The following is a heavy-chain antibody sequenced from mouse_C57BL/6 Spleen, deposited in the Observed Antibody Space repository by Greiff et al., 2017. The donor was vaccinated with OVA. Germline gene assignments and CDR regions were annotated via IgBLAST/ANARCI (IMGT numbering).Heavy chain of an antibody. D-gene: IGHD2-4*01. J-gene: IGHJ2*01. Sequence: QVQLQQSGAELVKPGASVKLSCKASGYTFTSYWMHWVKQRPGQGLEWIGMIHPNSGSTNYNEKFKGKATLTVDKSSSTAYMQLSSLTSEDSAVYYCARDDYDEYYFDYWGQGTTLTVAS. V-gene: IGHV1-64*01. CDR2: IHPNSGST. CDR1: GYTFTSYW. CDR3: ARDDYDEYYFDY.